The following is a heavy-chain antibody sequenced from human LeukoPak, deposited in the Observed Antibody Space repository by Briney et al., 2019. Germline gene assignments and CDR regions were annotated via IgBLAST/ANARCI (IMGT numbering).Heavy chain of an antibody. J-gene: IGHJ4*02. CDR3: AKRRGSSIDY. Sequence: GRSLGLSCATSGFTFSSYEMNWVRQAPGKGLEWVSYISSSGSTIYYADSVEGRFTISRDNAKNSLYLQMNNLRAEDTAVYYCAKRRGSSIDYWGQGTLVTVSS. D-gene: IGHD6-6*01. V-gene: IGHV3-48*03. CDR2: ISSSGSTI. CDR1: GFTFSSYE.